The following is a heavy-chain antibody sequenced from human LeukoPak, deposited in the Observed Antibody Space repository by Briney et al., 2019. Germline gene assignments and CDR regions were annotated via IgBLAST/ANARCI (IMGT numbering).Heavy chain of an antibody. CDR3: ARIRWEVTGMTGGSLDL. V-gene: IGHV3-64*01. Sequence: PGGSLRLSCAASGFTFISYVMHWGRQAPGTGLEYVSAISINRGVTYYANSVNGRFTSSRDHSQNQLYLPMGSLRAEGMGVYYCARIRWEVTGMTGGSLDLWGQATMVTVSS. D-gene: IGHD2-21*02. CDR1: GFTFISYV. J-gene: IGHJ3*01. CDR2: ISINRGVT.